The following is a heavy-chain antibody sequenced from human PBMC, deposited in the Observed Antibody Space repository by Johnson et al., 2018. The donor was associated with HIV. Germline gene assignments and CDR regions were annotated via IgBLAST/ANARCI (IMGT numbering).Heavy chain of an antibody. CDR1: GFTFSNSA. CDR2: ISGSGGST. D-gene: IGHD3-22*01. V-gene: IGHV3-23*04. J-gene: IGHJ3*02. CDR3: AKVGYYYDSSGYYYGAFDI. Sequence: VQLVESGGGLVQQGGSLRLSCAASGFTFSNSAMSWVRQAPGKGLEWVSGISGSGGSTYYADSVKGRFTISRDNSKNTMYLQMNSLSAEDTAVYYCAKVGYYYDSSGYYYGAFDIWGQGTMVTVSS.